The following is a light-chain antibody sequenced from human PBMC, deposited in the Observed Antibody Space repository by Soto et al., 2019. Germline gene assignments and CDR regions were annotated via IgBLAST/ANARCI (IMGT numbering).Light chain of an antibody. CDR3: SSYTASYFYV. J-gene: IGLJ1*01. Sequence: SALSQPGSVSRSPGQSITISCTGRGRNIGAYDYVSWYQQHPGKAPKLIIYEVDNRPSGVSNRFSASKSAYTASLTISGLQAEDEADYYCSSYTASYFYVFGPGTKGTVL. V-gene: IGLV2-14*03. CDR1: GRNIGAYDY. CDR2: EVD.